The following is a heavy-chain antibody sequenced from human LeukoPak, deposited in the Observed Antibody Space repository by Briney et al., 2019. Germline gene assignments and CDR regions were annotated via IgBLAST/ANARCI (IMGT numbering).Heavy chain of an antibody. D-gene: IGHD3-22*01. J-gene: IGHJ4*02. V-gene: IGHV3-20*04. CDR3: ARAYYDSSGYLTSDY. CDR2: INWNGGST. Sequence: PGESLRLSCAASGFTFDEYGMSWARQAPGKGLEWVSGINWNGGSTGYADSVKARFTLSRDNAKNSLYLQMNSLRAEDTALYYCARAYYDSSGYLTSDYWGQGTLVTVSS. CDR1: GFTFDEYG.